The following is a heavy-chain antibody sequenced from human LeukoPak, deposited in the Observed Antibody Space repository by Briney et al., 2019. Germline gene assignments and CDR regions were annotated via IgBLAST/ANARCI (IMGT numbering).Heavy chain of an antibody. D-gene: IGHD6-13*01. Sequence: GGSLRLSCVASRFTFSSYSMTWVRQVPGKGLEWVANIKQDGSERYYVDSVTGRFAISRDNAKNSLYLQMNSLRAEDTAVYYCARMSSSSWFVCDYWGQGTLVTVSS. CDR2: IKQDGSER. CDR3: ARMSSSSWFVCDY. V-gene: IGHV3-7*01. J-gene: IGHJ4*02. CDR1: RFTFSSYS.